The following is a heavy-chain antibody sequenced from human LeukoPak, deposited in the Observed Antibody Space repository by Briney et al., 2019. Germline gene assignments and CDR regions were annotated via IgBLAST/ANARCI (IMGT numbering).Heavy chain of an antibody. V-gene: IGHV3-30*02. CDR3: AREDASSWDY. CDR1: GFTFSPYA. J-gene: IGHJ4*02. D-gene: IGHD6-13*01. Sequence: GGSLRLSCAASGFTFSPYAMHWVRQAPGKGLEWVAFIRYDGSNKYYADSLKGRFTISRDNAKNSLYLQMNSLRAEDTAVYYCAREDASSWDYWGQGILVTVSS. CDR2: IRYDGSNK.